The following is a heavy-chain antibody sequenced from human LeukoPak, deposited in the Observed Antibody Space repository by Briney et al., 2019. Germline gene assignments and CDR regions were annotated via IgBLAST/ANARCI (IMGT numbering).Heavy chain of an antibody. D-gene: IGHD3-3*02. CDR2: IYPSSGSA. CDR3: AREPPSHFYFDY. CDR1: GYTFTNYC. J-gene: IGHJ4*02. V-gene: IGHV1-46*01. Sequence: GASVKVSCKASGYTFTNYCIHWVRQAPGQGLEYMGIIYPSSGSATYPQQFQGRVTMTRDTSTSTVYMELSSLRSDDTAVYYCAREPPSHFYFDYWGQGTLVTVSS.